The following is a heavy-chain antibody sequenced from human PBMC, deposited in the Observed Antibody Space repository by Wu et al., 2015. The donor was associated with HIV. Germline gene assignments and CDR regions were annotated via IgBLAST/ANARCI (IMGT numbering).Heavy chain of an antibody. CDR1: GGAFTTSA. J-gene: IGHJ6*03. CDR2: MNPNSGNT. Sequence: QVQLVQSGAEVKKPGSSVKVSCKGSGGAFTTSAINWVRQAPGQGLEWMGWMNPNSGNTGYGQKFQGRVTFTRNTSISTAYMELNGLTSDDTAVYYCARGSRYCIGTSCTRNQYMDVWGKGTTVTVSS. CDR3: ARGSRYCIGTSCTRNQYMDV. D-gene: IGHD2-2*01. V-gene: IGHV1-8*02.